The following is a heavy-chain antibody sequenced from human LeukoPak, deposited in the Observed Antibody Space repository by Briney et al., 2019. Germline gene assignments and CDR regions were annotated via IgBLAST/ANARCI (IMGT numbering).Heavy chain of an antibody. CDR3: ARGKRQGYCSSTSCLSFDI. J-gene: IGHJ3*02. V-gene: IGHV5-51*01. D-gene: IGHD2-2*01. CDR1: GYSFTSYW. CDR2: IYPGDSDT. Sequence: GESLKISCKGSGYSFTSYWIGWVRQMPGKGLEWMGIIYPGDSDTRYSPSFQGQVTISADKSISTAYLQWSSLKASDTAMYYCARGKRQGYCSSTSCLSFDIWGQGTTVTVSS.